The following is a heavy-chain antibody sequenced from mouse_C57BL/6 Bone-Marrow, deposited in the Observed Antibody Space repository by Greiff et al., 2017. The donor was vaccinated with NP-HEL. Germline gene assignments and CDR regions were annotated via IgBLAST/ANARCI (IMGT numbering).Heavy chain of an antibody. CDR3: ARAPIYYGNHWYFDV. Sequence: DVHLVESGGGLVKPGGSLKLSCAASGFTFSSYAMSWVRQTPEKRLEWVATISDGGSYTYYPDNVKGRFTISRDNAKNNLYLQMSHLKSEDTAMYYCARAPIYYGNHWYFDVWGTGTTVTVSS. CDR2: ISDGGSYT. D-gene: IGHD2-1*01. V-gene: IGHV5-4*01. J-gene: IGHJ1*03. CDR1: GFTFSSYA.